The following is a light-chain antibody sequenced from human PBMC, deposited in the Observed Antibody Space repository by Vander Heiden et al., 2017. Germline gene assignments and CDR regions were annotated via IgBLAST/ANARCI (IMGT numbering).Light chain of an antibody. CDR2: DAS. CDR3: QQYNSYTGT. Sequence: DIQMTQSPSTLSASVADRVTITCRASQSISSWLAWYQQKPGKAPKLLIYDASSWESGAPSRFSGSGSGTEFTLTISSLQPDDFAAYYCQQYNSYTGTFGQGTKVEIK. J-gene: IGKJ1*01. V-gene: IGKV1-5*01. CDR1: QSISSW.